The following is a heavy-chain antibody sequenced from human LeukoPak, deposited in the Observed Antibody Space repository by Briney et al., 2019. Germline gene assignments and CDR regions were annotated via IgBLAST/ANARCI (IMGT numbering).Heavy chain of an antibody. CDR2: ISSSSSYI. D-gene: IGHD6-13*01. CDR1: GFTFSSYS. V-gene: IGHV3-21*01. CDR3: ARGLIIAAAGTGYDY. Sequence: GGSLRLSCAASGFTFSSYSMNWVRQAPGKGLEWVSSISSSSSYIYYADSVKGRFTISRDNAENSLYLQMNSLRAEDTAVYYCARGLIIAAAGTGYDYWGQGTLVTVSS. J-gene: IGHJ4*02.